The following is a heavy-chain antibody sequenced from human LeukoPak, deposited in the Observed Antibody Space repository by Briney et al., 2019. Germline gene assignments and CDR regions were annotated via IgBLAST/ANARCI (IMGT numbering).Heavy chain of an antibody. D-gene: IGHD5-18*01. V-gene: IGHV3-7*01. CDR2: INPEGSEK. CDR1: GFTFSSYA. Sequence: GGSLRLSCAASGFTFSSYAMSWVRQAPGKGLEWVASINPEGSEKYSADSVKGRFTISRDNAKNSLYLQMDSLRVEDTAFYYCARDLAYSRLDYWGQGMLVTVSS. CDR3: ARDLAYSRLDY. J-gene: IGHJ4*02.